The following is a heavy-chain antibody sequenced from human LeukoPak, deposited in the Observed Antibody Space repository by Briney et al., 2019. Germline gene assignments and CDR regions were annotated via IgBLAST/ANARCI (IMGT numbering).Heavy chain of an antibody. CDR1: GGSFSGYY. V-gene: IGHV4-34*01. CDR3: ARLDPPQYYYDSSDSED. D-gene: IGHD3-22*01. Sequence: PSETLSLTCAVYGGSFSGYYWSWIRQPPGKGLEWIGEINHSGSTNYNPSLKSRVTISVDTSKNQFSLKLSSVTAADTAVYYCARLDPPQYYYDSSDSEDWGQGTLVTVSS. J-gene: IGHJ4*02. CDR2: INHSGST.